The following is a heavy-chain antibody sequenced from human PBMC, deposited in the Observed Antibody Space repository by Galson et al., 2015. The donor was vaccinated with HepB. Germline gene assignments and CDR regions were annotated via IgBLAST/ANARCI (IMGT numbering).Heavy chain of an antibody. V-gene: IGHV1-2*06. CDR2: INPNSGGT. D-gene: IGHD1-26*01. CDR1: GYTFTGYY. Sequence: SVKVSCKASGYTFTGYYMHWVRQAPGQGLEWMGRINPNSGGTNYAQKFQGRVTMTRDTSISTAYMELSRLRSDDTAVYYCARGGGSYYYYYGMDVWGQGTTVTVSS. J-gene: IGHJ6*02. CDR3: ARGGGSYYYYYGMDV.